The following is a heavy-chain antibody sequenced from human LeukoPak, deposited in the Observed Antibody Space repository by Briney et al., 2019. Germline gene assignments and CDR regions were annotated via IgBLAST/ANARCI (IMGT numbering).Heavy chain of an antibody. V-gene: IGHV3-30*18. D-gene: IGHD3-9*01. Sequence: PGGSLRLSCAASGFTFSSYGMHWVRQAPGKGLEWVAVISYDGSNKYYADSVKGRFTISRDNSKNTLYLQMNSLRAEDTAVYCCAKSWGLTGYLDYWGQGTLVTVSS. CDR3: AKSWGLTGYLDY. J-gene: IGHJ4*02. CDR1: GFTFSSYG. CDR2: ISYDGSNK.